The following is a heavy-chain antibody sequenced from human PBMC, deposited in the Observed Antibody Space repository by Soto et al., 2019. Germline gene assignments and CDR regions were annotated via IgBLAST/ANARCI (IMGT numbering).Heavy chain of an antibody. D-gene: IGHD6-19*01. Sequence: SETLSLTCAVYGGSFSGYYWSWIRQPPGKGLEWIGEINHSGSTNYNPSLKSRVTISVDTSKNQFSLKLSSVTAADTAVYYCARGTSSIAPYSSGWYCFDYWGQGTLVTVSS. CDR2: INHSGST. CDR1: GGSFSGYY. CDR3: ARGTSSIAPYSSGWYCFDY. J-gene: IGHJ4*02. V-gene: IGHV4-34*01.